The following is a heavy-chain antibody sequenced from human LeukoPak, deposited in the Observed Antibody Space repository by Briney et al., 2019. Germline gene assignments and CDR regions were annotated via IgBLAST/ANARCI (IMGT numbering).Heavy chain of an antibody. J-gene: IGHJ1*01. Sequence: GGSLRLSCAASGFTFNSYALHWVRQAPGKGLEWVAVTSYDGNNKYYAESVKGRFTISRGNSKSMLYLQMSSLRLEDTAVYYCARGEDGFWSGYVEHWGQGTLVTVSP. CDR2: TSYDGNNK. V-gene: IGHV3-30-3*01. CDR3: ARGEDGFWSGYVEH. D-gene: IGHD3-3*01. CDR1: GFTFNSYA.